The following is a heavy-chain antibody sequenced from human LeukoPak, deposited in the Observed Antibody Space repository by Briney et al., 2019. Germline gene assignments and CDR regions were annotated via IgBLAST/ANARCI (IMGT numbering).Heavy chain of an antibody. CDR1: GGSISSGSYY. CDR3: ARFKAIYSSSWYGEDY. Sequence: PSETLSLTCTVSGGSISSGSYYWSWIRQPAGKGLEWIGRIYTSGSTNYNPSLKSRVTISVDKSKNQFSLKLSSVTAADTAVYYCARFKAIYSSSWYGEDYWGQGTLVTVSS. CDR2: IYTSGST. J-gene: IGHJ4*02. V-gene: IGHV4-61*02. D-gene: IGHD6-13*01.